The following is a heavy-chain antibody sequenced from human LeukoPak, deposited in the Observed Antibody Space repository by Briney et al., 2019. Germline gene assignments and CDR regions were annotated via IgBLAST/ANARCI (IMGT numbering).Heavy chain of an antibody. Sequence: GGSLRLSCAASGFTFSSYAMHWVRQAPGKGLEWVSVIYSGDGTFYADSVKGRFTLSRDNSKNTLYLQMNSLRAEDTAVYYCARDERGPAYWGQGTLVTVSS. D-gene: IGHD3-10*01. J-gene: IGHJ4*02. CDR3: ARDERGPAY. V-gene: IGHV3-53*01. CDR1: GFTFSSYA. CDR2: IYSGDGT.